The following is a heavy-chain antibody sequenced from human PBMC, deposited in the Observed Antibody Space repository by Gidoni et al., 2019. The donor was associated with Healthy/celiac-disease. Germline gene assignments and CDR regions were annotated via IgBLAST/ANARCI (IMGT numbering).Heavy chain of an antibody. J-gene: IGHJ4*02. Sequence: EVQLVESGGGLVQPGGSLRLSGAASGFTFRSYWMSWVRQAPGKGLEWVANIKQDGSEKYYVDSVKGRFTISRDNAKNSLYLQMNSLRAEDTAVYYCARSRDLKFWGQGTLVTVSS. V-gene: IGHV3-7*01. CDR3: ARSRDLKF. CDR2: IKQDGSEK. D-gene: IGHD2-2*01. CDR1: GFTFRSYW.